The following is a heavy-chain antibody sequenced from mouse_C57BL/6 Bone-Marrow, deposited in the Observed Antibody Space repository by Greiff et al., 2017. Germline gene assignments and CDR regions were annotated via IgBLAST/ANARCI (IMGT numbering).Heavy chain of an antibody. D-gene: IGHD2-4*01. CDR2: IYPGDGDT. CDR1: GYAFSSYW. Sequence: VKLMESGAELVKPGASVKISCKASGYAFSSYWMNWVKQRPGKGLEWIGQIYPGDGDTNYNGKFKGKATLTADKSSSTAYMQLSSLTSEDSAVYFCARKNYYDYAMDYWGQGTSVTVSS. J-gene: IGHJ4*01. CDR3: ARKNYYDYAMDY. V-gene: IGHV1-80*01.